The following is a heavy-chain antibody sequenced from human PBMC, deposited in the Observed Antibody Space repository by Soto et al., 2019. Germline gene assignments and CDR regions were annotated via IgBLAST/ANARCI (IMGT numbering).Heavy chain of an antibody. CDR2: INPMFNST. V-gene: IGHV1-69*01. CDR3: ALQIFAADY. D-gene: IGHD3-9*01. CDR1: GGTFDHAA. Sequence: QVQLVQSGAEVKKPGSSVKVSCEAPGGTFDHAAITWVRQAPGQGLEWVGGINPMFNSTHYAQKFQGRVTITADAVTSTAFMELRVLTSDDTAVYYCALQIFAADYWGQGTLLGVSS. J-gene: IGHJ4*02.